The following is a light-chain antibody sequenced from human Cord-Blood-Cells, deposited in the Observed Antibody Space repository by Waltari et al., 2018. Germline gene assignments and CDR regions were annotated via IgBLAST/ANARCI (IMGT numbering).Light chain of an antibody. CDR1: QSVLYSSNNKNY. CDR2: WAS. CDR3: QQYYSTPYT. V-gene: IGKV4-1*01. J-gene: IGKJ2*01. Sequence: DIVMTQSPDSLAVSLGERATINCKSSQSVLYSSNNKNYLAWYQQKPGQPPKLLIYWASTRESGFPDRVSGSGSGTDFTLTISSLHAEDVAVYYCQQYYSTPYTFGQGTKLEIK.